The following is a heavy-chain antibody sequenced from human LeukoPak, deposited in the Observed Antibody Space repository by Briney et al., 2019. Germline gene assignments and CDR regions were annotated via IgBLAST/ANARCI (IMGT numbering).Heavy chain of an antibody. J-gene: IGHJ4*02. CDR2: ISGSGGST. CDR1: GFTFSSYA. CDR3: AKDVPSRYYYDSSGYYLS. V-gene: IGHV3-23*01. D-gene: IGHD3-22*01. Sequence: GGSLRLSCAASGFTFSSYAMSWVRQAPGKGLEWVSAISGSGGSTYYADSVKGRFTISRDNSKNTLYLQMNSLRAEDTAVYYCAKDVPSRYYYDSSGYYLSWGQGTLVTVSS.